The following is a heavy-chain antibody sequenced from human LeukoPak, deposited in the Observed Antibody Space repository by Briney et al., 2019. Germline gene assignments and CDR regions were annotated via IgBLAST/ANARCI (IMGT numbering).Heavy chain of an antibody. CDR1: GGSISSYY. D-gene: IGHD3-10*01. V-gene: IGHV4-4*07. J-gene: IGHJ4*02. Sequence: PSETLSLTCTVSGGSISSYYWSWIRQPAGKGLEWIGRIDTSGNTNYKPSLKSRVTISVDTSKNQFSLKLSSVTAADTAVYYCARQGYYGSGSYTRFDYWGQGTLVTVSS. CDR2: IDTSGNT. CDR3: ARQGYYGSGSYTRFDY.